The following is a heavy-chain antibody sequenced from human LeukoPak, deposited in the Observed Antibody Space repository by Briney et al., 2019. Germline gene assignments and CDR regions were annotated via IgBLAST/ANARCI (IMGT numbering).Heavy chain of an antibody. Sequence: GASVKVSCKASGGTFSGYAISWVRQAPGQGLEWMGGIIPIFGTANCAQKFQGRVTITTDESTSTAYMELSSLRSEDTAVYYCAREGYSSSWYAFDIWGQGTMVTVSS. D-gene: IGHD6-13*01. CDR1: GGTFSGYA. CDR2: IIPIFGTA. V-gene: IGHV1-69*05. CDR3: AREGYSSSWYAFDI. J-gene: IGHJ3*02.